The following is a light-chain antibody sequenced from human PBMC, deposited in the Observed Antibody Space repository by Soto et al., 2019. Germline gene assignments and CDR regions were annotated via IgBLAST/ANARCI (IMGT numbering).Light chain of an antibody. CDR3: QQYNSYSTWT. CDR2: DAS. J-gene: IGKJ1*01. V-gene: IGKV1-5*01. CDR1: QSISSW. Sequence: DIQMTQSPSTLSASVGDRVTITCGASQSISSWLAWYQQKPGKAPKLLIYDASSLESGVPSRFRGSGSGTEFTLTISSLKPDDFANYYCQQYNSYSTWTFGQGTKVDIK.